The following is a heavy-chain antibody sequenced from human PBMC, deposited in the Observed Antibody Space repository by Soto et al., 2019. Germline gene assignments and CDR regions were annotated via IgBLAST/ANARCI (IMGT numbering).Heavy chain of an antibody. J-gene: IGHJ5*02. D-gene: IGHD3-16*01. Sequence: QEQLVQSGAEVKKPGSSVNVSCRASGGTFSNYAISWVRQAPGRGIEWVGGIIPIFGTVVYAQNLQGRVTIIAVDSTRMAYATLSSCRSDVSAVNTCANFAALGELLGFGPWGQGTVVSFSS. V-gene: IGHV1-69*01. CDR2: IIPIFGTV. CDR3: ANFAALGELLGFGP. CDR1: GGTFSNYA.